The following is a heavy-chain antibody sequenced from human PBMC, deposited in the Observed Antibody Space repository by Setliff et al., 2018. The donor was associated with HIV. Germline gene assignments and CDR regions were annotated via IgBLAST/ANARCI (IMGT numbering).Heavy chain of an antibody. CDR2: ISAYNGNT. D-gene: IGHD2-15*01. CDR1: GYTFTSYG. J-gene: IGHJ4*02. CDR3: ARDGVCSGGSCYPAGLLDY. V-gene: IGHV1-18*01. Sequence: ASVKVSCKASGYTFTSYGISWVRQAPGQGLEWMGWISAYNGNTNYAQKLQGRVTMTTDTSTSTAYMEVRSLRSDDTAVYYCARDGVCSGGSCYPAGLLDYWGQGTLVTVSS.